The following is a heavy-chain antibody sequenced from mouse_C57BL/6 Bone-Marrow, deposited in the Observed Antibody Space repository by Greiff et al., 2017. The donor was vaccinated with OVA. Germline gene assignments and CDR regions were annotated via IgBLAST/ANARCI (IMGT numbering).Heavy chain of an antibody. V-gene: IGHV5-4*03. CDR1: GFTFSSYA. D-gene: IGHD2-3*01. Sequence: EVKLQESGGGLVKPGGSLKLSCAASGFTFSSYAMSWVRQTPEKRLEWVATISDGGSYTYYPDNVKGRFTISRDNAKNNLYLQMSHLKSEDTAMYYCARGDGYYPYWYFDVWGTGTTVTVSS. J-gene: IGHJ1*03. CDR2: ISDGGSYT. CDR3: ARGDGYYPYWYFDV.